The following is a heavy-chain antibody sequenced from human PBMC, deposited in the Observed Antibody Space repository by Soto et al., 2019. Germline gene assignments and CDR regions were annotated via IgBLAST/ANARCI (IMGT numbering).Heavy chain of an antibody. CDR1: GYSFTSYW. CDR2: IYPGDSDT. D-gene: IGHD6-19*01. CDR3: ASTGNPGYSSGWYAVY. V-gene: IGHV5-51*01. J-gene: IGHJ4*02. Sequence: GESMKISCKGSGYSFTSYWIGWVRQMPGKGLEWMGIIYPGDSDTRYSPSFQGQVTISADKSISTAYLQWSSLKASDTAMYYCASTGNPGYSSGWYAVYWGQGTLVTVSS.